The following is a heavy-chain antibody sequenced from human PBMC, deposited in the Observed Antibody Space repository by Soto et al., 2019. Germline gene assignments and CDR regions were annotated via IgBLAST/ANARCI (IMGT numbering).Heavy chain of an antibody. V-gene: IGHV4-4*02. J-gene: IGHJ5*02. Sequence: SETLSLTCAVSGGSITSANWWTWVRQPPGGGLEWIGEISHSGITNYKASLKNRVTMSVDKTKNDVSLKLTSVTAADTAVYYCARVLRGWFDPWGQGTPVTVSS. CDR2: ISHSGIT. CDR3: ARVLRGWFDP. CDR1: GGSITSANW.